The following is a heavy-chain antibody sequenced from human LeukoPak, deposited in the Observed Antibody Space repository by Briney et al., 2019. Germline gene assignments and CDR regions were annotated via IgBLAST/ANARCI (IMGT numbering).Heavy chain of an antibody. J-gene: IGHJ4*02. V-gene: IGHV4-38-2*02. CDR1: NSSISSDYY. Sequence: SETLSLTCSVSNSSISSDYYWGWIRQSPGKGLEWSGSIYHSGTTHYYPSLKNRVSMSIDTSRNQFSLQLNSVTAADTAVYYCARALYYYETSGYTFDSWGQGTLVTVSS. D-gene: IGHD3-22*01. CDR2: IYHSGTT. CDR3: ARALYYYETSGYTFDS.